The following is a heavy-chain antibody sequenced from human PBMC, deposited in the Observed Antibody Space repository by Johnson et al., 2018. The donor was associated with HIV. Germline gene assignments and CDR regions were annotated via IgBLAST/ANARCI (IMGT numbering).Heavy chain of an antibody. Sequence: QVQLVESGGGVVQPGRSLRLSCAASGFTFSSYGIHWVRQAPGKGLEWVAVISYDGSDKYYLDSVKGRFTISRDNGRNSLYLQMNSLRAEDTAVYYCARKGDAFDIWGQGTKVTVSS. CDR3: ARKGDAFDI. V-gene: IGHV3-33*05. CDR1: GFTFSSYG. CDR2: ISYDGSDK. J-gene: IGHJ3*02.